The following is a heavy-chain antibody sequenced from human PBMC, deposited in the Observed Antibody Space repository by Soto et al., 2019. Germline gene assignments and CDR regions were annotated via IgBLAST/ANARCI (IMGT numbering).Heavy chain of an antibody. CDR2: INGDGSST. J-gene: IGHJ4*02. V-gene: IGHV3-74*01. CDR3: ARDFEY. CDR1: GFTFSTFG. Sequence: EVQLVESGGGLVQPGGSLRLSCEASGFTFSTFGMHWVRQAPGKGLVWVSRINGDGSSTYYADSVRGRVTISRDNAKNTLYLLLNSLRPEDTAVYYCARDFEYWGQGTLVTVSS.